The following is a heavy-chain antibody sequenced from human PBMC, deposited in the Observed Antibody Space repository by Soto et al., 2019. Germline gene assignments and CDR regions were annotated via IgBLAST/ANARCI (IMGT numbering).Heavy chain of an antibody. D-gene: IGHD3-22*01. J-gene: IGHJ3*02. V-gene: IGHV3-21*01. Sequence: GGSLRLSCAASGFTFSGYNMTWVRQAPGKGLEWVSSISSGNSSIYYADSVKGRFTMSGDNAKNSVYLQMNSLRAEDTAVYYCAFITMRVRALGFDAFDIWGQGTMVTVSS. CDR1: GFTFSGYN. CDR2: ISSGNSSI. CDR3: AFITMRVRALGFDAFDI.